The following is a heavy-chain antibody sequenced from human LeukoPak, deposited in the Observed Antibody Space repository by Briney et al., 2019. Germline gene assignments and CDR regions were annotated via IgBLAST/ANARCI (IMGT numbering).Heavy chain of an antibody. J-gene: IGHJ6*04. CDR2: IYHSGST. V-gene: IGHV4-4*02. Sequence: SGTLSLTCAVSDGSISSSNWWSWVRQSPGKGLEWIGEIYHSGSTNYNPSLKSRVTISLDKPKKQFSLQLSSVTAADTAVYYCARDKAPPFSSNRYYYGMDVWGKGTTVTVSS. CDR3: ARDKAPPFSSNRYYYGMDV. CDR1: DGSISSSNW. D-gene: IGHD6-13*01.